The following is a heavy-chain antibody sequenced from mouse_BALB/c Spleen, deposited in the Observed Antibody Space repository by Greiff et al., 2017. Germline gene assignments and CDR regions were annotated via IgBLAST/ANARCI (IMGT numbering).Heavy chain of an antibody. D-gene: IGHD1-2*01. CDR2: ISSGSSTI. V-gene: IGHV5-17*02. Sequence: EVQLVESGGGLVQPGGSRKLSCAASGFTFSSFGMHWVRQAPEKGLEWVAYISSGSSTIYYADTVKGRFTISRDNPKNTLFLQMTSLRSEDTAMYYCARSDYGYPFAYWGQGTLVTVSA. CDR1: GFTFSSFG. CDR3: ARSDYGYPFAY. J-gene: IGHJ3*01.